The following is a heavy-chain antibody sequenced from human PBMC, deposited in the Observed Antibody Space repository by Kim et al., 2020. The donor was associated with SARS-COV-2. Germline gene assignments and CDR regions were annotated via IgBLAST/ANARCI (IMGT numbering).Heavy chain of an antibody. V-gene: IGHV1-3*01. J-gene: IGHJ6*02. CDR3: ARYDILTGYYFGMDV. D-gene: IGHD3-9*01. Sequence: QKYQGRVTITRDTSASTAYMELSSLRSEDTAVYYCARYDILTGYYFGMDVWGQGTTVTVSS.